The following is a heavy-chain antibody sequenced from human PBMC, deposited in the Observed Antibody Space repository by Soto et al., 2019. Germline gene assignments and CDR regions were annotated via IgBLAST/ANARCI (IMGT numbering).Heavy chain of an antibody. V-gene: IGHV3-23*01. CDR3: AKATATGGGAFDI. CDR2: ILVGGST. Sequence: GGSLRLSXAASGFTCSSYDMSWVRQAPGKGLEWVSTILVGGSTHYPDSVKGRFTISRDSSKNTAFLQMNSLTAGDTAVYYCAKATATGGGAFDICGQGTVVTVSS. D-gene: IGHD2-8*02. CDR1: GFTCSSYD. J-gene: IGHJ3*02.